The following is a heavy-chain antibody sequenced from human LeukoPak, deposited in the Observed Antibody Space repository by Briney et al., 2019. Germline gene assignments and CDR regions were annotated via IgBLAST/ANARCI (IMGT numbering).Heavy chain of an antibody. V-gene: IGHV4-59*01. D-gene: IGHD6-13*01. CDR2: IDYSGST. CDR3: ARDIGIASAGTSYYYYMDV. Sequence: PSETLSLTCTVSGGSISTYYWSWIRQPPGKGLEWIGYIDYSGSTNYNASLKSRVTISVDLSRSQFSLRLSSVTAADTAVYYCARDIGIASAGTSYYYYMDVWGRGTTVTVSS. CDR1: GGSISTYY. J-gene: IGHJ6*03.